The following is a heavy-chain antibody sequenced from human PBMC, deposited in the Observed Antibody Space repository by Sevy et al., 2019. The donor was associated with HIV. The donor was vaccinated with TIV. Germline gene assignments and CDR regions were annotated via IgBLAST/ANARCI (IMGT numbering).Heavy chain of an antibody. V-gene: IGHV3-30*14. CDR2: ISPDATNK. CDR3: ARGTYSSGLRFDY. D-gene: IGHD6-19*01. Sequence: GGSLRLSCKASGFTFSDYAMHWVRQAPGKGPEWVAVISPDATNKFYADSEKDRFTISRDNLKNTLYLQINNLRPADTAVYYCARGTYSSGLRFDYWGQGTLVTVSS. CDR1: GFTFSDYA. J-gene: IGHJ4*02.